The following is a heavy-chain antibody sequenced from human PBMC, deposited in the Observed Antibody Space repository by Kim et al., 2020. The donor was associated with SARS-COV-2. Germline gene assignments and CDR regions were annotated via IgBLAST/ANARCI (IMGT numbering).Heavy chain of an antibody. D-gene: IGHD1-26*01. J-gene: IGHJ4*02. V-gene: IGHV3-15*01. CDR2: IKSNADSGTT. Sequence: GGSLRLSCAASGFTFSNACIMWVRQAPGKGLEWVGRIKSNADSGTTHYAAPVKGRFTISRDDSKNTLYLQMNSLKTEDTAVYYCTTDPLFIVGATRSDYWGQGALVTVSS. CDR3: TTDPLFIVGATRSDY. CDR1: GFTFSNAC.